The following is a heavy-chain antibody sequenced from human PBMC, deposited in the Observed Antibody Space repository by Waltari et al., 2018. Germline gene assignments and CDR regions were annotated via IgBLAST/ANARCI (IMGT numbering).Heavy chain of an antibody. D-gene: IGHD6-6*01. CDR2: IYSGGRT. CDR1: GFNINYNN. V-gene: IGHV3-53*01. Sequence: EVQLVESGGGLIQPGGSLRLSCAASGFNINYNNMTWVRQAPGKGLGWVSVIYSGGRTDYPLSMKGRVTISRDTYKNLVFLEMKSLRAEDTAVYYCARGETAVLDYWGHGTLVTVSS. CDR3: ARGETAVLDY. J-gene: IGHJ4*01.